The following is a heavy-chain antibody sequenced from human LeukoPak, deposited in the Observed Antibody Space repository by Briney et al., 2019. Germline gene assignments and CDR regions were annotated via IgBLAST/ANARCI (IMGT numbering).Heavy chain of an antibody. CDR3: AKTAVAGPTMAAFDI. V-gene: IGHV3-30*18. D-gene: IGHD6-19*01. J-gene: IGHJ3*02. CDR1: GFTFSSYG. Sequence: TGGSLRLSCAASGFTFSSYGMHWVRQAPGKGLEWVAVISYDGSNKYYADSVKGRFTISRDNSKNTLYLQMNSLRAEDTAVYYCAKTAVAGPTMAAFDIWGQGTMVTVSS. CDR2: ISYDGSNK.